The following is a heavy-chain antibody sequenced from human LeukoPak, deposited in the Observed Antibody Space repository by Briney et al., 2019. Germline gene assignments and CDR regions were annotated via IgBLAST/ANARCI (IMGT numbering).Heavy chain of an antibody. D-gene: IGHD1-26*01. CDR2: IYYSGST. CDR3: ARDWVGATDY. CDR1: GGSISSGDYY. Sequence: SQTLSLTCTVSGGSISSGDYYWSWIRQPPGKGLEWIGYIYYSGSTYYNPSLKSRVTISVDTSKNQFSLKLSSVTAADTAVYYCARDWVGATDYWGQGTLLTVPS. V-gene: IGHV4-30-4*08. J-gene: IGHJ4*02.